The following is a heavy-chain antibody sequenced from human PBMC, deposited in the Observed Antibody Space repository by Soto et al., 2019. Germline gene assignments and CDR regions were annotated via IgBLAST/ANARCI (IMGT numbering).Heavy chain of an antibody. V-gene: IGHV4-61*01. J-gene: IGHJ2*01. CDR1: GGSVRSDSYY. Sequence: QVQLQESGPGLVKPSETLSLTCSVSGGSVRSDSYYWSWIRQPPGKGLEWIGYIGYTGITNNNPSLESRVTISVDRSKNQYSLKLSYVTAADTAVYYCASAPFSRSGYGTYPFDLWGRGTLVTVAS. D-gene: IGHD3-3*01. CDR2: IGYTGIT. CDR3: ASAPFSRSGYGTYPFDL.